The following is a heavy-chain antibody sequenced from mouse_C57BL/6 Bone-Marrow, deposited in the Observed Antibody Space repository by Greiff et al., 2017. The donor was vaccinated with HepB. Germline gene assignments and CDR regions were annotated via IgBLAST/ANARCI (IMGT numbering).Heavy chain of an antibody. CDR2: IDPNSGGT. CDR1: GYTFTSYW. Sequence: VQLQESGAELVKPGASVKLSCKASGYTFTSYWMHWVKQRPGRGLEWIGRIDPNSGGTKYNEKFKSKATLTVDKPSSTAYMQLSSLTSEDSAVYYCARVDSSGTSWFAYWGQGTLATVSA. V-gene: IGHV1-72*01. J-gene: IGHJ3*01. CDR3: ARVDSSGTSWFAY. D-gene: IGHD3-2*02.